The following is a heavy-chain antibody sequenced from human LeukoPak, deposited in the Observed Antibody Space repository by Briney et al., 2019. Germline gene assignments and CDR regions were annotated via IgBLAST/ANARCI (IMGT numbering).Heavy chain of an antibody. D-gene: IGHD4-11*01. Sequence: GGSLRLSCAASGFTFSSYEMNWVRQAPGKGLEWVSYISSGGSTIYYADSVKGRFTISRDNAKNSLYLQVNSLRAEDTAVYFCARDLRRLQFTPEVADYWGQGTLVTVSS. J-gene: IGHJ4*02. CDR3: ARDLRRLQFTPEVADY. CDR1: GFTFSSYE. V-gene: IGHV3-48*03. CDR2: ISSGGSTI.